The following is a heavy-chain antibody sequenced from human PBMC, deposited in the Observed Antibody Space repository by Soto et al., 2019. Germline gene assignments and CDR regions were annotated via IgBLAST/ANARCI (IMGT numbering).Heavy chain of an antibody. CDR2: ISGGSSGT. J-gene: IGHJ4*02. D-gene: IGHD2-15*01. V-gene: IGHV3-23*01. CDR3: AKSRSGGNHRDYFDY. Sequence: EVQLLESGGGLVQPGGSLRLSCAASGFTFSSYAMSWVRQTPGKGLEWVSTISGGSSGTYYADSVKGRFTISRDNSKNTLDLQMNSLRVEDTAVYYCAKSRSGGNHRDYFDYWGRGTLVTVSS. CDR1: GFTFSSYA.